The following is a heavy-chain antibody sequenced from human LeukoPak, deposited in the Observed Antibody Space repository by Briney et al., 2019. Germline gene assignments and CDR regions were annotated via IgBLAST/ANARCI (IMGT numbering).Heavy chain of an antibody. CDR3: ARDDRIGAAGTFDN. Sequence: GGSLRLSCAASGFTVSSSFMSRVRQAPGKGLEWVSIIYSGGTTYYADSVKGRFTISRDNSKNTLYLQMNSLRAEDTAVYFCARDDRIGAAGTFDNWGQGTLVTVSS. CDR1: GFTVSSSF. V-gene: IGHV3-53*01. CDR2: IYSGGTT. J-gene: IGHJ4*02. D-gene: IGHD6-13*01.